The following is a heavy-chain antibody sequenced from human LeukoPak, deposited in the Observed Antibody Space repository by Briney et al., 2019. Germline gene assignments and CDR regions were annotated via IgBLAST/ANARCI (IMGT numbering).Heavy chain of an antibody. J-gene: IGHJ6*03. Sequence: SGWSLRLSCAASGFTVSSNYMSWVRQAPGKGLEWVSVIYSGGSTYYADSVKGRFTISRDNSKNTLYLQMNSLRTEDTAVYYCARDAGRNYYYMDVWGKGTTVTVSS. CDR2: IYSGGST. CDR3: ARDAGRNYYYMDV. CDR1: GFTVSSNY. V-gene: IGHV3-53*01.